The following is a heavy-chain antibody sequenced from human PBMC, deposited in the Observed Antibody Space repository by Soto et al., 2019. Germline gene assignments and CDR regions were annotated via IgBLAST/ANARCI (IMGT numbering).Heavy chain of an antibody. V-gene: IGHV3-43*01. Sequence: GGSLRLSCAASGFTFDDYTMHWVRQAPGKGLEWVSLISWDGGSTYYADSVKGRFTISRDNSKNSLYLQMNSLRTEDTALYYCAKDYIRHYDFWSGYGMDVWGQGTTVTVSS. CDR1: GFTFDDYT. J-gene: IGHJ6*02. CDR2: ISWDGGST. D-gene: IGHD3-3*01. CDR3: AKDYIRHYDFWSGYGMDV.